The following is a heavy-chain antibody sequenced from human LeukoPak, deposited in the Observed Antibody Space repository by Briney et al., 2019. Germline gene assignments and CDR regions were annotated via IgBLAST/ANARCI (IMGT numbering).Heavy chain of an antibody. CDR3: AACGGDCYGYYFDY. CDR1: GGSISSLY. V-gene: IGHV4-59*01. J-gene: IGHJ4*02. CDR2: IYYTGST. D-gene: IGHD2-21*02. Sequence: SETLSLTCSVSGGSISSLYWSWIRQPPGKGLEWIGYIYYTGSTNYNPSLKSRVTMFVDMSKNQFSLRLSSVTAADTAVYYCAACGGDCYGYYFDYWGQGTLVTVSS.